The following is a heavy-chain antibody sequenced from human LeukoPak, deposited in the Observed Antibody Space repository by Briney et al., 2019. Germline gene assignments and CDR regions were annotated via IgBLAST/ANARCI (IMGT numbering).Heavy chain of an antibody. CDR3: ARVRYYGSGSFGRTMSFDY. CDR1: GGSISSSSYY. D-gene: IGHD3-10*01. J-gene: IGHJ4*02. Sequence: KTSETLSLTCTVSGGSISSSSYYWGWIRQPPGKGLEWIGSIYYSGSTYYNPSLKSRVTISVDTSKNQFSLKLSSVTAADTAVYYCARVRYYGSGSFGRTMSFDYWGQGTLVTVSS. V-gene: IGHV4-39*07. CDR2: IYYSGST.